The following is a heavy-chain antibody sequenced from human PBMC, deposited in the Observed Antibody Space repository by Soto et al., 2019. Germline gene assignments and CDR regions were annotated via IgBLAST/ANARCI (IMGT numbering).Heavy chain of an antibody. CDR3: ATSYDSGFDP. J-gene: IGHJ5*02. D-gene: IGHD3-3*01. CDR1: VFTFSSYG. CDR2: IWYDGSNK. V-gene: IGHV3-33*01. Sequence: SLRLSCASSVFTFSSYGIHWFRQAPGKGLEWVAVIWYDGSNKYYAESVKGRFTISRDNSKNTLYLQMNSLRADDTAKYYCATSYDSGFDPWGQGTLVTVSS.